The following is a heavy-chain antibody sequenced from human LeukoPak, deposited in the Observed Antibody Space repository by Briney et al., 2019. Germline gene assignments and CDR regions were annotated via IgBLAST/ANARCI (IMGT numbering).Heavy chain of an antibody. CDR2: IYSGGST. CDR1: GGSFSTYY. Sequence: SSETLSLTCTVSGGSFSTYYWTWIRQPPGKGLEWIGYIYSGGSTNYNPSLKSRVTISLDTSKNQFSLKLTSVSAADTAVYYCARREAVAGTPRAWFDPWGQGTLVTVSS. V-gene: IGHV4-59*08. D-gene: IGHD6-19*01. J-gene: IGHJ5*02. CDR3: ARREAVAGTPRAWFDP.